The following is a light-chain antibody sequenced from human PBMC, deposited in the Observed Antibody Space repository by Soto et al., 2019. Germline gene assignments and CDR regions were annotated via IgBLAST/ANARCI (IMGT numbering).Light chain of an antibody. CDR3: QQYGNSPT. CDR1: QSVTAGY. Sequence: EIVLTQSPGTLSLSPGERATLSCRASQSVTAGYFAWYQQKPGQAPRLLIYETSSRTTGIPDRFSGSGCGTYFTLTISRLEPEDFAVYYCQQYGNSPTFGQGTKVEIK. J-gene: IGKJ1*01. CDR2: ETS. V-gene: IGKV3-20*01.